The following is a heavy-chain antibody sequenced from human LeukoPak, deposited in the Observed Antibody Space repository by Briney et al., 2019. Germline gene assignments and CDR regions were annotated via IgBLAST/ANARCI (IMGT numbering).Heavy chain of an antibody. J-gene: IGHJ6*02. CDR1: GYTFTSYD. V-gene: IGHV1-8*01. CDR2: MNPNSGNT. CDR3: ARSYSYASYYYYGMDV. D-gene: IGHD5-18*01. Sequence: ASVKVSCKASGYTFTSYDINWVRQATGQGLEWMGWMNPNSGNTGYAQKFQGRVTMTRNTSISTAYMELSSLRSEDTAVYYCARSYSYASYYYYGMDVWGQGTTVTVSS.